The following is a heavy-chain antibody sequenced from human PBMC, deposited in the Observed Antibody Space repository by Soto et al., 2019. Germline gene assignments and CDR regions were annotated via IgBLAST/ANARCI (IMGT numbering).Heavy chain of an antibody. CDR3: ARGGVAAAGIPAAHYAMDV. V-gene: IGHV4-38-2*01. J-gene: IGHJ6*02. D-gene: IGHD6-13*01. CDR2: IYHSGST. Sequence: SETLSLSCAVSGYSISSGYYWGWIRQPPGKGLEWIGSIYHSGSTYYNPSLKSRVTISVDTSKNQFSLKLSSVTAADTAVYYCARGGVAAAGIPAAHYAMDVWGQGTTVTVSS. CDR1: GYSISSGYY.